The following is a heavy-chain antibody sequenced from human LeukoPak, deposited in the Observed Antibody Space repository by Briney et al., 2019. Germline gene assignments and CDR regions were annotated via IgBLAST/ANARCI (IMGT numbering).Heavy chain of an antibody. CDR2: IIPIFGIP. CDR1: GDTFSTYG. CDR3: ARTYYYGSGTYWYSYHYMDV. D-gene: IGHD3-10*01. J-gene: IGHJ6*03. Sequence: SVKVSCKTSGDTFSTYGISWVRQAPGQGLEWMGGIIPIFGIPNVAQKFQGRVTITSDESTSTIYMEVNSLRSEDTAVYYCARTYYYGSGTYWYSYHYMDVWGGGTTVTVS. V-gene: IGHV1-69*13.